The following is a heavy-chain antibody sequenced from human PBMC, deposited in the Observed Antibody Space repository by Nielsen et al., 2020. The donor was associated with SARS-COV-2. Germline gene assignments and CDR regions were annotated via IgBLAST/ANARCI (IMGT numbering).Heavy chain of an antibody. Sequence: GESLKISCAASGFTFSSYAMHWVRQAPGKGLEWMAVIWYDGSNKYYADSVKGRFTISRDNSKNTLYLQMNSLRAEDTAVYYCARDLGGYDRGAFDIWGQGTMVTVSS. CDR1: GFTFSSYA. D-gene: IGHD3-10*02. V-gene: IGHV3-33*08. CDR3: ARDLGGYDRGAFDI. J-gene: IGHJ3*02. CDR2: IWYDGSNK.